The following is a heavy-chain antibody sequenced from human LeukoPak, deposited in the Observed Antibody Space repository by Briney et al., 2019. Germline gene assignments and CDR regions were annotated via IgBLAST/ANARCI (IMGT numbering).Heavy chain of an antibody. CDR2: ISAYNGNT. CDR3: ARVRDAAMIVSIGDY. Sequence: ASVKVSCKASGYTFTSYGISWVRQAPGQGLEWMGWISAYNGNTNYAQKLQGRVTMTTDTSTSTAYMELRSLRSDDTAVYYCARVRDAAMIVSIGDYWGQGTLVTVSS. D-gene: IGHD3-22*01. V-gene: IGHV1-18*01. CDR1: GYTFTSYG. J-gene: IGHJ4*02.